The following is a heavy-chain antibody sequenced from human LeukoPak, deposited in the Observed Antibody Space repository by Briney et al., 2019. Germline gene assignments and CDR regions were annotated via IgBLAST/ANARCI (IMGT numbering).Heavy chain of an antibody. CDR2: IYYSGST. J-gene: IGHJ6*03. Sequence: PSETLSLTCTVSGGSINTYWGWIRPPPGRGLEWIGPIYYSGSTKYSPSLKSRVTMSVDTSKNQFSLTLSSVTAADTAVYYCARLHITMVRGGQMPRFGSLYYMDVWGKGTTVTISS. V-gene: IGHV4-59*12. CDR3: ARLHITMVRGGQMPRFGSLYYMDV. D-gene: IGHD3-10*01. CDR1: GGSINTY.